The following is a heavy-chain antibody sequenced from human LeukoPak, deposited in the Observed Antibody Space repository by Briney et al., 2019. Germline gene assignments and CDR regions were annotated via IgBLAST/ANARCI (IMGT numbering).Heavy chain of an antibody. CDR1: GYTFTSYG. D-gene: IGHD3-10*01. V-gene: IGHV1-18*01. J-gene: IGHJ4*02. Sequence: GASVKVSCTASGYTFTSYGISWVRQAPGQGLEWMGWISAYNGNRNYAQKLQGRVTMTTDTSTSTAYMELRSLRSDDTAVYYCARDELGSGDYYGSGSYYNPLDYWGQGTLVTVSS. CDR3: ARDELGSGDYYGSGSYYNPLDY. CDR2: ISAYNGNR.